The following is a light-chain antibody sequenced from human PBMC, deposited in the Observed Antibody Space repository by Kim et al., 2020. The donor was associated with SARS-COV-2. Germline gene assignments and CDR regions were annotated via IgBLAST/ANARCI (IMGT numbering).Light chain of an antibody. CDR2: NVN. CDR3: CSYGGHYNDF. J-gene: IGLJ1*01. V-gene: IGLV2-11*03. CDR1: SSDVGSLNY. Sequence: GQSVAISCTGTSSDVGSLNYVFWYQQHPGKAPRLIIYNVNKRPSGVSDRFSGSKSGNTASLTIFGLQAEDEADYYCCSYGGHYNDFFGTGTKVTVL.